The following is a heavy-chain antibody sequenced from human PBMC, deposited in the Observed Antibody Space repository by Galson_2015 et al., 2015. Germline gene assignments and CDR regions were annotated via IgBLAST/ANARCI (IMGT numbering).Heavy chain of an antibody. CDR2: IKQDGSEK. V-gene: IGHV3-7*03. CDR3: ASQTWTGYFDY. J-gene: IGHJ4*02. D-gene: IGHD3-10*01. Sequence: LRLSCAASGFTFSNYWMSWVRQAPGKGLEWVANIKQDGSEKYYVDSVEGRFTISRDNAKNSLYLQMNSLRAEDTAIYYCASQTWTGYFDYWGQGILVTVSS. CDR1: GFTFSNYW.